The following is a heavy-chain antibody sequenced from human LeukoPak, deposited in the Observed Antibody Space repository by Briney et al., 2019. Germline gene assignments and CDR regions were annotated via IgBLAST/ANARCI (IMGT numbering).Heavy chain of an antibody. D-gene: IGHD1-1*01. CDR3: VRGGTGNGNYFDF. J-gene: IGHJ4*02. CDR1: GFTFSNYW. CDR2: IRQDGSER. V-gene: IGHV3-7*01. Sequence: GGSLRLSCAASGFTFSNYWMTWVRQAPGKGLEWVANIRQDGSERYYVGSVKGRFTISRDNAKNSLSLQMNGLRGEDTAVYYCVRGGTGNGNYFDFWGQGTLVTVSS.